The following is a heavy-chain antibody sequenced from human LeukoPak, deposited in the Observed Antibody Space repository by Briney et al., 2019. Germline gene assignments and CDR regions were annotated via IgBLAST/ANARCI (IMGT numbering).Heavy chain of an antibody. CDR2: IYHSGST. CDR3: ARDQGGGSYRHAFDV. J-gene: IGHJ3*01. D-gene: IGHD1-26*01. Sequence: SETLSLACSVSGGSVDNSDFYWSWLRQPPGKELEWIGHIYHSGSTIYNPSLKSRVTISVDMSKNQFSLRLTSGTAADTAVYYCARDQGGGSYRHAFDVWGQGKMVTVSS. CDR1: GGSVDNSDFY. V-gene: IGHV4-61*08.